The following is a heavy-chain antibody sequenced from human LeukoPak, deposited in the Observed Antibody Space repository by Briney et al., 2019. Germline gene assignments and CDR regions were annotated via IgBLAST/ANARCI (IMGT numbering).Heavy chain of an antibody. V-gene: IGHV3-7*01. D-gene: IGHD3-16*01. J-gene: IGHJ4*02. CDR1: GFTFSDYW. CDR2: IKQDGSEK. CDR3: ARWTGGFDC. Sequence: GGSLRLSCAASGFTFSDYWMNWVRQTPGKGLEWVANIKQDGSEKYYLDSVEGRFTISRDNVKNSLYLQMNSLRAEDTVVYYCARWTGGFDCWGQGALITVSS.